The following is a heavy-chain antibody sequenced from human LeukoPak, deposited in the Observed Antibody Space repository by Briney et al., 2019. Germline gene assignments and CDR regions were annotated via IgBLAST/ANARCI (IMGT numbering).Heavy chain of an antibody. CDR3: ARGPLTWIRLWLVVFDF. CDR2: ISSSGSTI. V-gene: IGHV3-11*01. Sequence: PGGSLRLSSAASGFTFSDYYMSWIRQAPGKGLEWVSYISSSGSTIYYADSVKGRFTISRDNAKNSLYLQMNSLRAEDTAVYYCARGPLTWIRLWLVVFDFWAQGPLVTVSS. J-gene: IGHJ4*02. CDR1: GFTFSDYY. D-gene: IGHD5-18*01.